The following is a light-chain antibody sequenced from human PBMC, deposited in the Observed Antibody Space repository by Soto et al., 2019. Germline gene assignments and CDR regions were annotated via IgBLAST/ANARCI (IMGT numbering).Light chain of an antibody. J-gene: IGLJ1*01. CDR1: NSDLGAYDY. V-gene: IGLV2-14*01. CDR2: EVF. Sequence: QSALTQPASVSGSPGQSITISCTGTNSDLGAYDYVSWYQQHPGKAPSLLIYEVFNRPSGVSDRFSGSKSANTASLTISGLQADDEADYYCSSYTASSARVFGPGTKLTVL. CDR3: SSYTASSARV.